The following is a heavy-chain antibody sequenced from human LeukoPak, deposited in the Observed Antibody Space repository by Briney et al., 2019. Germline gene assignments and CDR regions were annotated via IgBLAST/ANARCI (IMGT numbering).Heavy chain of an antibody. CDR2: INTYNNGRT. Sequence: SETLSLTCTGAGGSTSSFDWTGVRQTPGKRLEWIAFINTYNNGRTKYNPSLQSRVTISLDTSKNHFSLQLRSVTAADTAVYYCARLLDYDNSGDPDTFDMWGQGTMVTVSS. J-gene: IGHJ3*02. CDR1: GGSTSSFD. V-gene: IGHV4-59*12. D-gene: IGHD3-22*01. CDR3: ARLLDYDNSGDPDTFDM.